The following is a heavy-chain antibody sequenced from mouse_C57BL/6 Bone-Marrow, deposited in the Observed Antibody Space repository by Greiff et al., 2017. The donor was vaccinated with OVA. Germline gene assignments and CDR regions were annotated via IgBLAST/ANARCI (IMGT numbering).Heavy chain of an antibody. D-gene: IGHD1-1*01. CDR1: GFSLNTSNMG. V-gene: IGHV8-12*01. CDR3: ARRGSDGTRGYYAMDY. J-gene: IGHJ4*01. Sequence: QVTLKVSGPGILQSSQTLSLTCSFSGFSLNTSNMGVSWIRQPSGKGLEWLAHSYWDDDKRYNPSLKSRLTIAKHTSRNQVFLKITSVDTADTATYYWARRGSDGTRGYYAMDYWGQGTSVTVSS. CDR2: SYWDDDK.